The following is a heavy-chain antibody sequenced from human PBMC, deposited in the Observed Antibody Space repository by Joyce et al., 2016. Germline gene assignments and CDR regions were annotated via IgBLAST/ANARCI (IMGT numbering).Heavy chain of an antibody. Sequence: QVQLVQSGAEVTKPGASVRVSCKASGYAFISYYVHWVRQAPGQGLDWRGIINPGGGGTNYAQKFLGRFTLNRETSTNTVYLDLSSLRSEDTAIYYCARALVPAAAFDFWGQGTLVTVSS. V-gene: IGHV1-46*01. CDR1: GYAFISYY. CDR2: INPGGGGT. CDR3: ARALVPAAAFDF. J-gene: IGHJ4*02. D-gene: IGHD2-2*01.